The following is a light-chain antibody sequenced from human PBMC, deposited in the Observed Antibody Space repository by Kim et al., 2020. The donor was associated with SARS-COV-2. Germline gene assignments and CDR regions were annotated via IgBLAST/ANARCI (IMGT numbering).Light chain of an antibody. V-gene: IGLV3-19*01. CDR2: GKN. CDR3: NSRDSSGNHQV. J-gene: IGLJ3*02. CDR1: SLRSNY. Sequence: ALGQTVRITCQGDSLRSNYASWYQQKPGQAPVLVIYGKNNRPSGIPDRFSGSSSGNTASLTITGAQAEDEADYYCNSRDSSGNHQVFGGGTQLTVL.